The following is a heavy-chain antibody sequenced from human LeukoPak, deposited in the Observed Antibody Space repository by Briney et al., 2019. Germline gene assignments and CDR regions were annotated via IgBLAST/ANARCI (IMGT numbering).Heavy chain of an antibody. J-gene: IGHJ4*02. V-gene: IGHV3-30*18. CDR1: GFTFSSYG. CDR2: ISYDGSNK. D-gene: IGHD2-2*01. Sequence: GGSLRLSCAASGFTFSSYGMHWVRQAPGKGLEWVAVISYDGSNKYYADSVKGRFTISRDNSKNTLYLQMNSLRAEDTAVYYCAKVGVVGYCSSTSCSYYFDYWGQGTPVTVSS. CDR3: AKVGVVGYCSSTSCSYYFDY.